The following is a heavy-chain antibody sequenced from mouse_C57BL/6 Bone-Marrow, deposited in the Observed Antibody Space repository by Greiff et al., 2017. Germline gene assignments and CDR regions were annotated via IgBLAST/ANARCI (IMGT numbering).Heavy chain of an antibody. D-gene: IGHD1-1*01. CDR1: GYTFTSYW. J-gene: IGHJ2*01. CDR3: ARERLSTAGEYFDY. V-gene: IGHV1-50*01. Sequence: QVQLQQPGAELVKPGASVKLSCKASGYTFTSYWMQWVKQRPGQGLEWIGEIDPSDSYTNYNQKFKGKATLTVDTSSSTAYMQLSSLTSEDSAVYYCARERLSTAGEYFDYGGQGTTLTVSS. CDR2: IDPSDSYT.